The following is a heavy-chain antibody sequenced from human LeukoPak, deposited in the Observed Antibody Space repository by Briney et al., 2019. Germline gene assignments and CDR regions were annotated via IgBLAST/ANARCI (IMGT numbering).Heavy chain of an antibody. CDR2: FYSGGST. CDR1: GYCVSRKY. D-gene: IGHD6-19*01. CDR3: ARGPGWNYFDY. J-gene: IGHJ4*02. Sequence: PGGSLRLSCGAFGYCVSRKYMSGVRQAPGKGLEWVSVFYSGGSTYYADSVRGRFTISRDNSKNTLYFQMNSLRAEDTAVYYCARGPGWNYFDYWGQGTLVTVSS. V-gene: IGHV3-66*01.